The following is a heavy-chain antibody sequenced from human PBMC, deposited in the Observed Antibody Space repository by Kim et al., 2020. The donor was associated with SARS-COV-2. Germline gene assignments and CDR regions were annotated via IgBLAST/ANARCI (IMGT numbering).Heavy chain of an antibody. J-gene: IGHJ4*02. D-gene: IGHD6-19*01. CDR3: AKDGVPGGAVAETSFDY. Sequence: GGSLRLSCAASGFTFSSYAMSWVRQAPGKGLEWVSAISGSGGSTYYADSVKGRFTISRDNSKNTLYLQMNSLRAEDTAVYYCAKDGVPGGAVAETSFDYWGQGTLVTVSS. CDR1: GFTFSSYA. V-gene: IGHV3-23*01. CDR2: ISGSGGST.